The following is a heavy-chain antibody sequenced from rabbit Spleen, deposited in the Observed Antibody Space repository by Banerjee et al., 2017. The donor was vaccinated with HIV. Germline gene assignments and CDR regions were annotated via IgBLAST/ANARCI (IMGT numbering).Heavy chain of an antibody. J-gene: IGHJ6*01. V-gene: IGHV1S40*01. CDR1: GFSFSSGYY. CDR3: ARGFYYGMDL. Sequence: QSLEESGGDLVKPGASLTLTCKASGFSFSSGYYMCWVRQAPGKGLEWIACVGTGNGNTWYASWAKGRFTISKTSSTTVTLQMTSLTAADTATYFCARGFYYGMDLWGPGTLVTVS. CDR2: VGTGNGNT.